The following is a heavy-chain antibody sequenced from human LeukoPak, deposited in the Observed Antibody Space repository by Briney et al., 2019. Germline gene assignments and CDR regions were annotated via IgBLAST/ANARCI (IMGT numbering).Heavy chain of an antibody. CDR1: GFTVSTNS. V-gene: IGHV3-66*01. Sequence: GGSLRLSCTVSGFTVSTNSISWVRQAPGKGLEWISFIYSDNTHYSDSVKGRFTISRDNAKNSLYLQMNSLRAEDTAVYYCARDPYSGSYGNYYYYFMDVWGKGTTVTISS. CDR2: IYSDNT. CDR3: ARDPYSGSYGNYYYYFMDV. D-gene: IGHD1-26*01. J-gene: IGHJ6*03.